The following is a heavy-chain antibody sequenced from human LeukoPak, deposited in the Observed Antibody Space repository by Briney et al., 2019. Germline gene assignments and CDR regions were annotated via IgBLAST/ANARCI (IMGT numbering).Heavy chain of an antibody. CDR1: GYTFTSYG. V-gene: IGHV1-18*01. J-gene: IGHJ6*03. D-gene: IGHD2-2*01. Sequence: ASVKVSCKASGYTFTSYGITWVRQAAGQGLDWMGWISAYNGNTNYAQKLQGRVTMTTDTSTSTAYMELRSLRSDDTAVYYCARDSVVVPAAAYYYYMDVWGKGTTVTVSS. CDR3: ARDSVVVPAAAYYYYMDV. CDR2: ISAYNGNT.